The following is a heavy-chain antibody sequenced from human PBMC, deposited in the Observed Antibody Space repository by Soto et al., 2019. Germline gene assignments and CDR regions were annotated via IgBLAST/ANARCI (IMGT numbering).Heavy chain of an antibody. J-gene: IGHJ5*02. CDR3: AVGWGFTYGSDNWFDP. D-gene: IGHD5-18*01. V-gene: IGHV1-2*02. CDR1: GYTFTGYF. Sequence: QVQLVQSGAEVRKPGASVKVSCKASGYTFTGYFIHWVRKPPGQGLEWIGWINPNIGGTNYAQKFQGRVTMTRDTSISTAYMDLSRLRSDDTAVYYCAVGWGFTYGSDNWFDPWGQGTLVTVSS. CDR2: INPNIGGT.